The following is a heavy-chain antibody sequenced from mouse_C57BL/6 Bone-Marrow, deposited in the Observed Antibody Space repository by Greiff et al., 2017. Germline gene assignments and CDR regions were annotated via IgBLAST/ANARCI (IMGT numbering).Heavy chain of an antibody. Sequence: QVQLQQPGAELVRPGTSVKLSCKASGYTFTSYWMHWVKQRPGQGLEWIGVIDPSDSYTNYNQKFKGKATLTVDTSSSTAYMQLSSLTSEDSAVYYGARDDYGRDYYAMDYWGQGTSVTVSS. CDR1: GYTFTSYW. D-gene: IGHD2-4*01. CDR3: ARDDYGRDYYAMDY. V-gene: IGHV1-59*01. J-gene: IGHJ4*01. CDR2: IDPSDSYT.